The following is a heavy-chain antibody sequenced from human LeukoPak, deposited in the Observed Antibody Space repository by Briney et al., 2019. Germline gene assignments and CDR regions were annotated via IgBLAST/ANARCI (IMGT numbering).Heavy chain of an antibody. CDR2: ISSSSSTI. D-gene: IGHD3-10*01. J-gene: IGHJ6*03. CDR3: ARDYAVTMVRGVNLYYYYYMDV. Sequence: GGSLRLSCAASGFIFSSYSMNWVRQAPGKGLEWGSYISSSSSTIYYADSVKGRFTISRDNAKNSLYLQMNSLRAEDTAVYYCARDYAVTMVRGVNLYYYYYMDVWGKGTTVTVSS. CDR1: GFIFSSYS. V-gene: IGHV3-48*01.